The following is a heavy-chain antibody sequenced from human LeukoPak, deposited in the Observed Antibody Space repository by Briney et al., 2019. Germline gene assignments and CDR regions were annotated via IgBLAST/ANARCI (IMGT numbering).Heavy chain of an antibody. D-gene: IGHD2-2*01. CDR1: GFTFSSYG. Sequence: PGGSLRLSCAASGFTFSSYGMSWVRQSPGKGLEWVAAISGSGGSTYYADSVKGRFTISRDNSKNTLYLQMNSLRAEDTVVYYCAKDCRPLPIVVVPAATDYWGQGTLVTVSS. J-gene: IGHJ4*02. CDR3: AKDCRPLPIVVVPAATDY. CDR2: ISGSGGST. V-gene: IGHV3-23*01.